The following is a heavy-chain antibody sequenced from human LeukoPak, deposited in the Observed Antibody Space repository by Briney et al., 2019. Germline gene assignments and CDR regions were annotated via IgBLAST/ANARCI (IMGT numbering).Heavy chain of an antibody. D-gene: IGHD6-19*01. CDR1: GFTFSSYA. V-gene: IGHV3-23*01. J-gene: IGHJ4*02. CDR3: AKDRTGLAVAGKVFDY. Sequence: GGSLRLSCTASGFTFSSYAMSWVRQAPGKGLEWVSAISGSGGSTYYADSVKGRFTISRDNSKNTLYLQMNSLRAEDTAVYYCAKDRTGLAVAGKVFDYWGQGTLVTVSS. CDR2: ISGSGGST.